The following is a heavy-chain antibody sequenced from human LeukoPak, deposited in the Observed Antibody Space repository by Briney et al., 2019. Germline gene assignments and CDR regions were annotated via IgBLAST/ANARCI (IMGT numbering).Heavy chain of an antibody. J-gene: IGHJ5*02. Sequence: PSETLSLTCSVSGGSLSSYYRSWIRQSPGKQLEWIGDIHDSGSTNYNPSLNSRVTIFMDTSKNQFSLRLSSVTAADTAVYYCARDRAAGGLGYNWFDPWGQGVLVTVSS. D-gene: IGHD6-19*01. CDR3: ARDRAAGGLGYNWFDP. CDR2: IHDSGST. V-gene: IGHV4-59*01. CDR1: GGSLSSYY.